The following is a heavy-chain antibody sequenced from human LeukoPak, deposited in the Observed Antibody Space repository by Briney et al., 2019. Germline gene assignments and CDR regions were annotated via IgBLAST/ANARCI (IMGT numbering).Heavy chain of an antibody. D-gene: IGHD6-19*01. CDR1: GGSFSGYY. Sequence: KPSETLSLTCDVYGGSFSGYYWSWIRQPPGKGLEWIGEINHSGSTNYNPSLKSRVTISVDTSKNQFSLKLSSVTAADTAVYYCARDVHSSGWGRPYYYYGMDVWGQGTTVTVSS. J-gene: IGHJ6*02. V-gene: IGHV4-34*01. CDR3: ARDVHSSGWGRPYYYYGMDV. CDR2: INHSGST.